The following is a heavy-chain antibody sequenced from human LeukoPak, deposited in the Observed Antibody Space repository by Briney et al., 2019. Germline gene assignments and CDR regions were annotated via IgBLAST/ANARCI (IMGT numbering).Heavy chain of an antibody. CDR1: GYTFTGYY. CDR3: AREGGYSYGLEFDY. Sequence: RASVTVSCKASGYTFTGYYMHWVRQAPGQGLEWMGWINPNSGGTNYAQKFQGRVTMTRDTSISTAYMELSRLRSDDAAVYYCAREGGYSYGLEFDYWGQGTLVTVSS. J-gene: IGHJ4*02. CDR2: INPNSGGT. D-gene: IGHD5-18*01. V-gene: IGHV1-2*02.